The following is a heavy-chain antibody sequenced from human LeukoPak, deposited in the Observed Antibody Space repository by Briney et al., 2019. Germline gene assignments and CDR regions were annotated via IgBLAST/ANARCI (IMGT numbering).Heavy chain of an antibody. Sequence: ASVPVSCKASGYTFTGYYMHWVRQAPGQGLEWMGWINPNSGGTNYAQKFQGRVTMTRDTSISTAYMELSRLRSDDTAVYYCARVRCSGGSCYFDYWGQGILVTVSS. CDR2: INPNSGGT. CDR1: GYTFTGYY. J-gene: IGHJ4*02. V-gene: IGHV1-2*02. CDR3: ARVRCSGGSCYFDY. D-gene: IGHD2-15*01.